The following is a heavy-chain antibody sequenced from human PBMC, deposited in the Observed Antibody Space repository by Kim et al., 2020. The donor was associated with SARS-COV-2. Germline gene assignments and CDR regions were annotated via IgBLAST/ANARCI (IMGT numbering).Heavy chain of an antibody. J-gene: IGHJ4*02. CDR3: AKGQQYYYDSSGYYGDYFYY. V-gene: IGHV3-43*01. Sequence: GGSLRLSCAASGFTFDDYTMHWVRQGPGKGLEWVSLISWDGGSTYYADSVKGRFTISRDNSKNSLYLQMNSLRTEDTALYYCAKGQQYYYDSSGYYGDYFYYWGPGTLVTASP. D-gene: IGHD3-22*01. CDR2: ISWDGGST. CDR1: GFTFDDYT.